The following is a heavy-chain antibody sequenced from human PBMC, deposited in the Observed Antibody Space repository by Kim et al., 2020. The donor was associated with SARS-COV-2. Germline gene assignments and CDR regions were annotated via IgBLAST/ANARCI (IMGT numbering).Heavy chain of an antibody. Sequence: GESLKISCKGSGYSFTSYWIGWVRQMPGKGLEWMGIIYPGDSDTRYSPSFQGQVTISADKSISIAYLQWSSLKASDTAMYYCAGGGDYYGSGSYNDAFDIWGQGTMVTVSS. CDR2: IYPGDSDT. D-gene: IGHD3-10*01. CDR1: GYSFTSYW. CDR3: AGGGDYYGSGSYNDAFDI. V-gene: IGHV5-51*01. J-gene: IGHJ3*02.